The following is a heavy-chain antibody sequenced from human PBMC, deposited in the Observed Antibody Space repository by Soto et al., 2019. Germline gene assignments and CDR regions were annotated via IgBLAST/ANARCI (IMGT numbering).Heavy chain of an antibody. Sequence: QEQLQQSGPGLVKPSQTLSLVCAISGDSVSSDTATWSWIRQSPSRGLEWLGRTYYRSKWYKDYAESVKSRMVLTPDPXKNQLSLQLNSVTPEDTAVYFCARDSSGFHWYFDLWGRGTLVTVSS. CDR2: TYYRSKWYK. J-gene: IGHJ2*01. CDR3: ARDSSGFHWYFDL. D-gene: IGHD6-19*01. CDR1: GDSVSSDTAT. V-gene: IGHV6-1*01.